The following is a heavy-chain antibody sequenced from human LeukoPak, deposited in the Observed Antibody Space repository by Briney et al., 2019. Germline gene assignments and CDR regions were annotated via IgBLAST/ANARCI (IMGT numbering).Heavy chain of an antibody. D-gene: IGHD3-10*01. CDR3: ARGRDYYGSGSYYSDFDY. Sequence: SETLSLTCAVSGGSISSGGYSWSWIRQPPGKGLEWIGYIYYSGSTYYNPSLKSRVTISVDTSKNQFSLKLSSVTAADTAVYYCARGRDYYGSGSYYSDFDYWGQGTLVTVSS. J-gene: IGHJ4*02. CDR1: GGSISSGGYS. CDR2: IYYSGST. V-gene: IGHV4-30-4*07.